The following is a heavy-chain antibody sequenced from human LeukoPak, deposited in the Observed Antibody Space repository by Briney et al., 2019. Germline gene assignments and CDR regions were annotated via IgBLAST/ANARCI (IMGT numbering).Heavy chain of an antibody. CDR3: ARAYSYGYLDYFDY. Sequence: GGSLRLXCAGSGLNFADYGISWVRQAPGKALEWVSGINWNGGSTKYADSVKGRFSISRDNAENSLFLQMNFLRDEDTALYYCARAYSYGYLDYFDYWGQGTLVTVSS. CDR1: GLNFADYG. V-gene: IGHV3-20*04. CDR2: INWNGGST. J-gene: IGHJ4*02. D-gene: IGHD5-18*01.